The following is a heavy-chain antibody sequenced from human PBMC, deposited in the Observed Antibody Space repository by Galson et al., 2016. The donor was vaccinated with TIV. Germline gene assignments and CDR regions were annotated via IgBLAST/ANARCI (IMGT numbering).Heavy chain of an antibody. CDR1: GFTSSSYF. CDR3: ARGTTLTEVADIFEY. CDR2: ITPDGGEK. J-gene: IGHJ4*02. D-gene: IGHD6-19*01. Sequence: SLRLSCAASGFTSSSYFMNWVRQAPGKGLEWVANITPDGGEKHYVDSVKGRFTISRDNAKNSLYLQMSSLRAEDTAVYYCARGTTLTEVADIFEYWGQGALVTVSS. V-gene: IGHV3-7*01.